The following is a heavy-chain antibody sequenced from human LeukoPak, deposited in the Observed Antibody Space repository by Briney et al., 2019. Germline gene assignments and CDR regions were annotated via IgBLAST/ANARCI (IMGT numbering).Heavy chain of an antibody. CDR1: GFTFSSYG. CDR3: ARGAAAAKSAFDY. D-gene: IGHD2-2*01. Sequence: GGSLRLSCAASGFTFSSYGMHGVRQAPGKGLEWVAVIWYDGSNIYYADSVKGRFTISRDNSKNTVHLQMNSLRAEDTAVYYCARGAAAAKSAFDYWGQGTLVTVSS. CDR2: IWYDGSNI. J-gene: IGHJ4*02. V-gene: IGHV3-33*01.